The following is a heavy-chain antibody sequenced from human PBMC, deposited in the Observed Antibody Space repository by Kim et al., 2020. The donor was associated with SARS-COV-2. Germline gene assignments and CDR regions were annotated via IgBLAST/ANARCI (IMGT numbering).Heavy chain of an antibody. CDR3: ARVYFSNCFDP. CDR2: IYSDGST. J-gene: IGHJ5*02. CDR1: GLIVSGNY. Sequence: GGSLRLSCAASGLIVSGNYMSWVRQAPGKGLEWVSVIYSDGSTSYIDSVKGRFTISRDNSKNTLYLQMNSLRAEDTAVYYCARVYFSNCFDPWRLGTLVT. D-gene: IGHD1-26*01. V-gene: IGHV3-66*01.